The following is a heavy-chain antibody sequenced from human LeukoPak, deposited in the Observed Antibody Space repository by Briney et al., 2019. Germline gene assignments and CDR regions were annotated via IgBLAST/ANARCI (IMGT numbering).Heavy chain of an antibody. V-gene: IGHV3-23*01. CDR2: ISGSGGST. CDR1: GFTFSSYA. J-gene: IGHJ5*02. CDR3: AKSGRVMPTIYQNWFDP. D-gene: IGHD5-24*01. Sequence: GGSLRLSCAASGFTFSSYAMSWVRQAPGKGLEWVAAISGSGGSTYYADSVKGRFTISRDNSKNTLHLQMNSLRAEDTAVYYCAKSGRVMPTIYQNWFDPWRRGTLVTVSS.